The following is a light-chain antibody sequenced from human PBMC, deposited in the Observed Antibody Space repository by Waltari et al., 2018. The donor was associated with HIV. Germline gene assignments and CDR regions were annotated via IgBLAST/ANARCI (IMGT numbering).Light chain of an antibody. J-gene: IGLJ3*02. CDR3: QTWDTASHV. V-gene: IGLV4-69*01. CDR1: SGHSSYA. CDR2: LNSDGSH. Sequence: QLVLTQSPSASASLGASVKLTCTLSSGHSSYAIAWHQQQPEKGPRYLMKLNSDGSHTKGDGIPDRFSGSSAGAERYLTISSLQSEDEADYYCQTWDTASHVFGGGTKLTVL.